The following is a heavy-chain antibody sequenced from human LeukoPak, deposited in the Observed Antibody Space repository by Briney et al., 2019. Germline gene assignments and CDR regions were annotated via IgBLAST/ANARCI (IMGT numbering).Heavy chain of an antibody. J-gene: IGHJ5*02. Sequence: SETLSLTCAVYGGSFSGHYWSWIRQPPGKGLEWIGEINHSGSTNYNPSLKSRVTISVDTSKNQFSLKLSSVTAADTAVYYCARGSVVPAAIGWFDPWGKGTLVTVSS. V-gene: IGHV4-34*01. CDR1: GGSFSGHY. CDR3: ARGSVVPAAIGWFDP. CDR2: INHSGST. D-gene: IGHD2-2*01.